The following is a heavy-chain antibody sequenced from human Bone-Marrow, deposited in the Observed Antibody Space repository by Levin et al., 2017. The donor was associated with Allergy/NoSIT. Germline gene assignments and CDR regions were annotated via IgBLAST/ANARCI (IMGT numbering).Heavy chain of an antibody. CDR1: GYTFTSYY. J-gene: IGHJ4*02. D-gene: IGHD6-19*01. V-gene: IGHV1-46*01. CDR3: ARDGKQIAVASTGDFDH. Sequence: GASVKVSCKASGYTFTSYYIHWVRQAPGQGLEWMGIINSSGGTTKYAQKFQGRVTMTRDTSTTSVYMELNSLSAEDTAVYFCARDGKQIAVASTGDFDHWGQGTLVTVSS. CDR2: INSSGGTT.